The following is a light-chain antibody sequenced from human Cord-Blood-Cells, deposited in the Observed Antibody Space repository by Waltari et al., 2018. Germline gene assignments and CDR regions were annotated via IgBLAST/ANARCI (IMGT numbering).Light chain of an antibody. CDR2: RNN. Sequence: QSVLTQPPSASGTPGQRVTISCSGSSSHIGSNYVSWYQQLPGTAPKLLIYRNNQRPSEVPDRFSGSKSGTSASLAISGLRSEDEADYYCAAWDDSLSGWVFGGGTKLTVL. V-gene: IGLV1-47*01. CDR1: SSHIGSNY. CDR3: AAWDDSLSGWV. J-gene: IGLJ3*02.